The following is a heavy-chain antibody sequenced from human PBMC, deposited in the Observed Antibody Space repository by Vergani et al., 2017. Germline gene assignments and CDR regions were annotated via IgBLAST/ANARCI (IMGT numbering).Heavy chain of an antibody. CDR2: LYYSGST. Sequence: QLQLQESGPGLVKPSETLSLTCTVSGGSIGSSSYYWGWIRQPPGGGLEWIGSLYYSGSTYYNPSLKSRVTISLDTSKNQFSLKLSSVTAADTAGYYCARRSVSWGAFDIWGQGTMVTVSS. CDR1: GGSIGSSSYY. CDR3: ARRSVSWGAFDI. V-gene: IGHV4-39*01. J-gene: IGHJ3*02. D-gene: IGHD1-26*01.